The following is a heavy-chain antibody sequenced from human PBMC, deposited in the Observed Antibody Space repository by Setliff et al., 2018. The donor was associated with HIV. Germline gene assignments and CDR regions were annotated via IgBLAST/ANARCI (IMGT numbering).Heavy chain of an antibody. Sequence: SETLSLTCTVSGGSISSYYWNWIRQSAGKGLEWIGRIDTSESTNYNPSLKSRVTMSVDTSNHQFSLKLRSVTAADTAVYYCAKDLASSYFDFWGQGALVTVSS. CDR3: AKDLASSYFDF. CDR2: IDTSEST. D-gene: IGHD3-16*01. J-gene: IGHJ4*02. CDR1: GGSISSYY. V-gene: IGHV4-4*07.